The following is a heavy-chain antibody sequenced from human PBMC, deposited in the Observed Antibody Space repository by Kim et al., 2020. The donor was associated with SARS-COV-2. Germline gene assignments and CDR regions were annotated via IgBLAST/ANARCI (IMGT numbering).Heavy chain of an antibody. J-gene: IGHJ4*02. V-gene: IGHV3-33*01. Sequence: SNKYYADSVKGRVTISRDNSKNTLYLQMNSLRVEDTAVYYCARGEFGGVWGQGTLVTVSS. CDR3: ARGEFGGV. CDR2: SNK. D-gene: IGHD3-10*01.